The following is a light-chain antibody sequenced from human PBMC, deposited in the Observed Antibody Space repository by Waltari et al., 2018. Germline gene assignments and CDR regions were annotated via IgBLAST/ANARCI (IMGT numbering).Light chain of an antibody. V-gene: IGKV3-20*01. CDR2: GAS. J-gene: IGKJ2*01. CDR3: QQYDTSPPGYT. Sequence: DIVLTQSPGTLSLSPGERATLSCRASQSVNSRYLAWYQQKPGQAPRLLISGASRRATGIPDRFSGSGSGTDFTLTISRLEPEDFAVYYCQQYDTSPPGYTFGQGTKLEIK. CDR1: QSVNSRY.